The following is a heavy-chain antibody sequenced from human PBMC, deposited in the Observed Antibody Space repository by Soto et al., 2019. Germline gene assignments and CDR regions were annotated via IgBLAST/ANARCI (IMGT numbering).Heavy chain of an antibody. CDR1: GFTFDDYA. V-gene: IGHV3-9*01. D-gene: IGHD4-4*01. CDR3: VKVSYSSLTTLGSAFDV. J-gene: IGHJ3*01. Sequence: QLVESRGGLVQPGRSLRLSCAASGFTFDDYAMHWVRQAPGKGLEWVSGISWSGDNMAYADSVKGRFITSRDNVKNSLYLQMNSLRVEDTALYHCVKVSYSSLTTLGSAFDVWGQGTMVTVS. CDR2: ISWSGDNM.